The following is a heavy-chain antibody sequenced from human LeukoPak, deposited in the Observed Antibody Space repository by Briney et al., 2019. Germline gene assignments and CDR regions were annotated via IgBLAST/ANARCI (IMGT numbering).Heavy chain of an antibody. V-gene: IGHV4-39*01. CDR3: ARHPRVPTFVFAY. CDR2: VYYSGST. J-gene: IGHJ4*02. CDR1: GGSISSSNYY. Sequence: PSETLSLTCTVSGGSISSSNYYWGWIRQPPGKGLEWIGSVYYSGSTYYNPSLKSRVTISVDTSKNQFSLMLSSVTAADTAVYYCARHPRVPTFVFAYGGQGPLVTASS.